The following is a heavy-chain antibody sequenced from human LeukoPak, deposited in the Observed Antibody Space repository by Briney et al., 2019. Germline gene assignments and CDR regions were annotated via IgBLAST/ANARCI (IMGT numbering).Heavy chain of an antibody. J-gene: IGHJ4*02. V-gene: IGHV1-69*05. Sequence: SVKLSCKASGGTFSSYAISWVRQAPGQGLEWMGRIIPIFGTANYAQKFQGRVTITTDESTSTAYMALSSLRSEDTAVYYCARDPMVRGVMWYWGQGTLVTVSS. CDR2: IIPIFGTA. CDR1: GGTFSSYA. CDR3: ARDPMVRGVMWY. D-gene: IGHD3-10*01.